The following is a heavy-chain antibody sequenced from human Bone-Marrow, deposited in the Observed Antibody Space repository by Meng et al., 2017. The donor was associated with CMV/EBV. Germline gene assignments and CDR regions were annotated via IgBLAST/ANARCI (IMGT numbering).Heavy chain of an antibody. CDR2: IYYSGST. J-gene: IGHJ4*02. V-gene: IGHV4-30-4*08. CDR3: AGSITMIVVVHDY. CDR1: GGSISSGDYY. D-gene: IGHD3-22*01. Sequence: SETLSLTCTVSGGSISSGDYYWSWIRQPPGKGLEWIGYIYYSGSTYYNPSLKSRVTISVDTSKNQFSLKLSSVTAADTAVYYCAGSITMIVVVHDYWGQGPLVTVYS.